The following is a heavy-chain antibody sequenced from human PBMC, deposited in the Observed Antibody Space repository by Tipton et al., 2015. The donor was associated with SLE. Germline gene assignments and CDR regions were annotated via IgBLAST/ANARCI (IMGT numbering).Heavy chain of an antibody. CDR1: GGSISSSSYY. D-gene: IGHD5-18*01. Sequence: LRLSCTVSGGSISSSSYYWGWIRQPPGKGLEWIGSIYYSGSTYYNPSLKSRVTISVDTSKNQFYLKLSSVTAADTAVYYCARRASDTAMVNYWGQGTLVTVSS. J-gene: IGHJ4*02. CDR2: IYYSGST. CDR3: ARRASDTAMVNY. V-gene: IGHV4-39*01.